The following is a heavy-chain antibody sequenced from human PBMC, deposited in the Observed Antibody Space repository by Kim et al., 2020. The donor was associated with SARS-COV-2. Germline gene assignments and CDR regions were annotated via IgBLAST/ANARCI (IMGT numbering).Heavy chain of an antibody. CDR2: INPSGDST. CDR3: ARGLPVYYDILTGYYRDY. V-gene: IGHV1-46*01. J-gene: IGHJ4*02. Sequence: ASVKVSCKASGYTFTSYYMHWVRQAPGQGLEWMGIINPSGDSTSYAQKFQGRVTMTRDTSTSTVYMELSSLRAEDTAVYYCARGLPVYYDILTGYYRDYWGQGTLVTVSS. D-gene: IGHD3-9*01. CDR1: GYTFTSYY.